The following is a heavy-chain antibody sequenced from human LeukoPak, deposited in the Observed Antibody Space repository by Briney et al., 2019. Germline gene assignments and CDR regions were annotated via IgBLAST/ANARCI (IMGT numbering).Heavy chain of an antibody. V-gene: IGHV3-23*01. CDR2: INGSGSTT. D-gene: IGHD5-18*01. Sequence: GGSLRLSCAASGFTFSSYSMSWVRQAPGKGLEWVSAINGSGSTTYYAAFMKGRTTISNDNSNKTPHLQINSPTADDAAEYYCAKGPYGYSYGPFEYWGQGGLVTVS. J-gene: IGHJ4*02. CDR1: GFTFSSYS. CDR3: AKGPYGYSYGPFEY.